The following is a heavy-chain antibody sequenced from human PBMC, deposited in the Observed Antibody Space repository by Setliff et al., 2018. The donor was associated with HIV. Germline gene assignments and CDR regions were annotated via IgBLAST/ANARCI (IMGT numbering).Heavy chain of an antibody. Sequence: VASVKVSCKIFGGTLSSHALSWVRQAPGQGLEWMGGIIPIFDRTNYAQKFQGRVTITADESTSTAYMELSSLRSEDTAVYYCARDPFPSTNYYDSSAYPFAEYFHHWGQGTLVTVS. CDR1: GGTLSSHA. V-gene: IGHV1-69*13. CDR3: ARDPFPSTNYYDSSAYPFAEYFHH. J-gene: IGHJ1*01. D-gene: IGHD3-22*01. CDR2: IIPIFDRT.